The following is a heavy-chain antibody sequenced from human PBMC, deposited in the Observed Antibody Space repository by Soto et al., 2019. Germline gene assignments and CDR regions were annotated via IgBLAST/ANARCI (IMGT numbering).Heavy chain of an antibody. V-gene: IGHV3-7*03. Sequence: EVQLVESGGGLVQPGGSLRLSCAASGFTFSSYWMIWVRQAPGKGLEWVANIKQDGSEKYYVDSVKGRFTISRDNAKNSLYLQMNSLRAEDTAVYYCARAGASSSLHWYFDLWGRGTLVTVSS. CDR2: IKQDGSEK. D-gene: IGHD6-6*01. J-gene: IGHJ2*01. CDR3: ARAGASSSLHWYFDL. CDR1: GFTFSSYW.